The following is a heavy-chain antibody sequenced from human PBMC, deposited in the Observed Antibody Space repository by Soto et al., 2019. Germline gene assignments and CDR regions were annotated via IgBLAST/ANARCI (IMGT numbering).Heavy chain of an antibody. J-gene: IGHJ5*02. Sequence: SVKVSCKASGGTLSSYAISWVRQAPGQGLEWMGGIIPIFGTANYAQKFQGRVTITADESTSTAYMELSSLRSEDKAVYYCARDPSGSYYDPRWFDPWGQGTLVTVSS. CDR1: GGTLSSYA. D-gene: IGHD1-26*01. V-gene: IGHV1-69*13. CDR2: IIPIFGTA. CDR3: ARDPSGSYYDPRWFDP.